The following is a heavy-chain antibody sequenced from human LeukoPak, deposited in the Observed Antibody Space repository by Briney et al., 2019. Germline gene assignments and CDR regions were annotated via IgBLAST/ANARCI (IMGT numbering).Heavy chain of an antibody. Sequence: ASVKVSCKASGYILTDYYMHWVRQAPGHGLEWMGWINPKTGDADFAQKFQGRVTMSRDTAISTAYMELSRLRSDDTAVYYCARQLPPEGFDIWGQGTTVTVSS. D-gene: IGHD5-24*01. CDR3: ARQLPPEGFDI. CDR2: INPKTGDA. V-gene: IGHV1-2*02. CDR1: GYILTDYY. J-gene: IGHJ3*02.